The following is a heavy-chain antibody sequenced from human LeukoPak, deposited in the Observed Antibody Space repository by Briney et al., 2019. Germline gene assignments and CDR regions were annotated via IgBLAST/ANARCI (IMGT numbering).Heavy chain of an antibody. J-gene: IGHJ4*02. CDR2: IFFSGTT. Sequence: SETLSLTCTVSSVSLTNYYWSWLRQPQGKGLEWIGYIFFSGTTNYSPSLKSRVTISVDTSKNQFSLKMTSVTAADTAVYYCARAVGGDGSGSLWGPGTLVTVSS. CDR1: SVSLTNYY. D-gene: IGHD3-10*01. V-gene: IGHV4-59*01. CDR3: ARAVGGDGSGSL.